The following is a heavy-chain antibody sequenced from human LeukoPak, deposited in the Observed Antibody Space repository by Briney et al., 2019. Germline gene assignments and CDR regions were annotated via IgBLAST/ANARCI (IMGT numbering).Heavy chain of an antibody. CDR2: SLYSGST. CDR3: ARVPTDDAFDI. J-gene: IGHJ3*02. V-gene: IGHV4-31*03. CDR1: GGSISNGGYY. Sequence: SETLSLTCTVSGGSISNGGYYWNWIRQHPGKGLEWIGYSLYSGSTYYNPPLKSRVTISVDTSKNQFSLKLSSVTAADTAVYFCARVPTDDAFDIWGQGTMVTVSS.